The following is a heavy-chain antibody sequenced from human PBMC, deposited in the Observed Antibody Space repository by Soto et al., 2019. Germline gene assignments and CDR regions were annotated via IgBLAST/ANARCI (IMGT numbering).Heavy chain of an antibody. CDR1: GISPSTSGVG. D-gene: IGHD2-15*01. CDR3: AHSPCTGGTCYLFDY. J-gene: IGHJ4*02. Sequence: QITLKESGPTLVKPTQTLTLTCSISGISPSTSGVGVGWIRQPPGKSLEWLALIYWDDVKRYNPSLEIRLNITKDNFRSPVVLTMPNMDPVDTATYYCAHSPCTGGTCYLFDYWGQGTLVTVSS. CDR2: IYWDDVK. V-gene: IGHV2-5*02.